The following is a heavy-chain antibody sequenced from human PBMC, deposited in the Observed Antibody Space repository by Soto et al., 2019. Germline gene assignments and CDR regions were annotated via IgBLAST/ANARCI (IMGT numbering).Heavy chain of an antibody. CDR3: AKDLPAGTDYYYYMDV. D-gene: IGHD6-13*01. CDR1: GFTFDDYA. V-gene: IGHV3-9*01. J-gene: IGHJ6*03. Sequence: DVQLVESGGGLVQPGRSLRLSCAASGFTFDDYAMHWVRQAPGKGLEWVSGISWNSGSIGYADSVKGRFTISRDNAKNSLYLQMNSLRAEDTALYYCAKDLPAGTDYYYYMDVWGKGTTVTVSS. CDR2: ISWNSGSI.